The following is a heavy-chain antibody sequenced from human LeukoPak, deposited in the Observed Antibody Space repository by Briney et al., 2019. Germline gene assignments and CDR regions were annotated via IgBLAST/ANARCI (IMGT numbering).Heavy chain of an antibody. CDR3: ARDPRNKGFDP. CDR2: ITHSGDST. D-gene: IGHD1/OR15-1a*01. J-gene: IGHJ5*02. V-gene: IGHV3-23*01. Sequence: PGGSLRLSCAASGLTFSTYAMSWVRQAPGKGLEWVSTITHSGDSTYYAASVRGRFTISRDNSKNTLYLQMNSLRVEDTAVYYCARDPRNKGFDPWGQGTLVTVSS. CDR1: GLTFSTYA.